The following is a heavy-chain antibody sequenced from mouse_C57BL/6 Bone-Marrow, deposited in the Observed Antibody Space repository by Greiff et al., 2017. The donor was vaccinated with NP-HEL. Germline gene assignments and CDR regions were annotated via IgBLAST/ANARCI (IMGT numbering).Heavy chain of an antibody. J-gene: IGHJ3*01. CDR1: GYTFTSYW. CDR2: IYPGSGST. V-gene: IGHV1-55*01. Sequence: QVQLQQPGAELVKPGASVKMSCKASGYTFTSYWITWVKQRPGQGLEWIGDIYPGSGSTNYNEKFKSKATLTVDTSSSTAYMQLSSLTSEDSAVYYCARACRNLAWFAYWGQGTLVTVSA. CDR3: ARACRNLAWFAY.